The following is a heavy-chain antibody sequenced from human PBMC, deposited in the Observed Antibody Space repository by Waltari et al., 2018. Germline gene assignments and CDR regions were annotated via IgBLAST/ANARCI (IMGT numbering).Heavy chain of an antibody. CDR3: ARAQGIARYSFQH. CDR2: INHSGST. CDR1: GGSFSGYY. D-gene: IGHD6-6*01. J-gene: IGHJ1*01. V-gene: IGHV4-34*01. Sequence: QVQLQQWGAGLLKPSETLSLTCAVYGGSFSGYYWSWIRQPPGKGLEWIGEINHSGSTNYNPSLKSRVTISVDTSKNQFSLKLSSVTAADTAVYYCARAQGIARYSFQHWGQGTLVTVSS.